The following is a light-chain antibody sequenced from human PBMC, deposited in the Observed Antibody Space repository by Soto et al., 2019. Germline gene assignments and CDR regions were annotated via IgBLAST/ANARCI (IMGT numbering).Light chain of an antibody. CDR1: PSVTNY. CDR2: GAF. J-gene: IGKJ5*01. V-gene: IGKV3-11*01. CDR3: QQRSNWPRVT. Sequence: PGERATLSCRASPSVTNYLAWYQQKPGQPPRLLVYGAFNRAAGTPARFSGSGSGTDFTLTINSLEPQDFAVYYCQQRSNWPRVTFGQGTRLEIK.